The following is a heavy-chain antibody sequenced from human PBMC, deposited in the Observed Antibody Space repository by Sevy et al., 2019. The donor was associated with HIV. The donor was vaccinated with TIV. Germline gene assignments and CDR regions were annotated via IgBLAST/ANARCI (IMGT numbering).Heavy chain of an antibody. Sequence: GESLKISCAASGFTFSSYAMTWVRQAPGKGLDWVSSMTGSGSITYYGDSVKGRFTISSDNSKNTHYLQMNNLRVEDTALYYCAKDGLHSGDFEYFQDWVQCTLVTVSS. CDR2: MTGSGSIT. D-gene: IGHD2-21*02. J-gene: IGHJ1*01. CDR1: GFTFSSYA. CDR3: AKDGLHSGDFEYFQD. V-gene: IGHV3-23*01.